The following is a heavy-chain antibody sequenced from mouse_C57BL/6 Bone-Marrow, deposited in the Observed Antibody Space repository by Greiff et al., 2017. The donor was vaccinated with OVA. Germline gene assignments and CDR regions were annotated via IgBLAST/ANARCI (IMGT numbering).Heavy chain of an antibody. D-gene: IGHD2-4*01. CDR3: ARDYLFAY. J-gene: IGHJ3*01. CDR2: IYPRSGNT. Sequence: VQLQQSGAELMKPGASVKLSCKATGYTFTGYWIEWVKQRPGHGLAWIGEIYPRSGNTYYNEKFKGKATLTADKSSSTAYMELRSLTSEDSAVYFCARDYLFAYWGQGTLVTVSA. CDR1: GYTFTGYW. V-gene: IGHV1-9*01.